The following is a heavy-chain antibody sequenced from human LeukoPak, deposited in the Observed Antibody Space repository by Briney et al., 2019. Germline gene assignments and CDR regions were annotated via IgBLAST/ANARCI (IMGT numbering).Heavy chain of an antibody. J-gene: IGHJ5*02. V-gene: IGHV5-51*01. Sequence: GESLKISCKGSGNSFTNSWIGWVRQMPGKGLEWMGIIYLGDSDVRYSPSFQGQVTISADKSISSAYLQWSSLKDSDTAMYYCARHGGKYSHSIDPWGQGTLVTVSS. CDR1: GNSFTNSW. CDR2: IYLGDSDV. D-gene: IGHD3-16*01. CDR3: ARHGGKYSHSIDP.